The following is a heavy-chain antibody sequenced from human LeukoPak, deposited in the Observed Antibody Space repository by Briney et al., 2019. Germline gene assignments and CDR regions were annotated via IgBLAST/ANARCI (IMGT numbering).Heavy chain of an antibody. Sequence: PGRSLRLSCAASGFTFRSYGMHRVRQAPGKGLEWVAAISYDGSNKYHADSVKGRSTISRDNSKNTLYLQMNSLRAEDTAVYYCAKDKTGYYYDSSGYLDYWGQGTLVTVSS. CDR2: ISYDGSNK. J-gene: IGHJ4*02. D-gene: IGHD3-22*01. CDR3: AKDKTGYYYDSSGYLDY. CDR1: GFTFRSYG. V-gene: IGHV3-30*18.